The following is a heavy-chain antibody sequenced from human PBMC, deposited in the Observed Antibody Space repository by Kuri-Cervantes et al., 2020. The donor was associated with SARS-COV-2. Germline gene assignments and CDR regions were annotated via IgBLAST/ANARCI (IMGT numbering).Heavy chain of an antibody. CDR3: ARGTVGAPGGGMDV. D-gene: IGHD1-26*01. J-gene: IGHJ6*02. CDR2: IYYSGST. Sequence: SETLSLTCTVSGGSISNSSYYWGWIRQPPGKGLEWIGTIYYSGSTDYNPSLKSRVTIPVDTSKNQFSLKLSSVTAADTAVYYCARGTVGAPGGGMDVWGQGTTVTVSS. CDR1: GGSISNSSYY. V-gene: IGHV4-39*07.